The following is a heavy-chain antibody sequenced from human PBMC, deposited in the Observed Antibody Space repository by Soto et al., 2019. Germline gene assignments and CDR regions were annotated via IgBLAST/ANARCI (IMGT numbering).Heavy chain of an antibody. D-gene: IGHD2-15*01. CDR1: GVSISSYY. V-gene: IGHV4-59*01. Sequence: SETLSLTCSVSGVSISSYYWSWIRQPPGKGLEWIGYIYYSGDTNHNPSLEGRVTISLDTSKSQFSLKLTSLTAADTGMYYCARESGRDGFNPGYWGQGTLVT. CDR2: IYYSGDT. CDR3: ARESGRDGFNPGY. J-gene: IGHJ4*02.